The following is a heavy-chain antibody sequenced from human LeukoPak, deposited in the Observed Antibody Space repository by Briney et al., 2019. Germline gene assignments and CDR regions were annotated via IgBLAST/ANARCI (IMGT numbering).Heavy chain of an antibody. D-gene: IGHD6-19*01. CDR2: IYHAGST. V-gene: IGHV4-4*02. CDR3: AKDARRTFGLSSGLYRGSYYFDY. J-gene: IGHJ4*02. CDR1: GDSISSNNW. Sequence: SETLSLTCAVSGDSISSNNWWSWVRQPPGKGLEWIGEIYHAGSTNYNPSLKSRVTISVDTSKNQFSLKLSSVTAADTAVYYCAKDARRTFGLSSGLYRGSYYFDYWGQGTLVTVSS.